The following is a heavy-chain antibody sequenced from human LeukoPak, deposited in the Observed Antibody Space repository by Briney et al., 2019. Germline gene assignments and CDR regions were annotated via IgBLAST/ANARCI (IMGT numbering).Heavy chain of an antibody. CDR3: ARGLGYCTNGVCYDNFDY. V-gene: IGHV3-20*04. J-gene: IGHJ4*02. Sequence: GGSLRLSCAASGFTFDDYGMSWVRQAPGKGLEGVSGINWNGGSTGYADSVQGRFTISRDNAKNSPYLQMNSLRAEDTALYYFARGLGYCTNGVCYDNFDYRGQGTLVTVSS. CDR1: GFTFDDYG. D-gene: IGHD2-8*01. CDR2: INWNGGST.